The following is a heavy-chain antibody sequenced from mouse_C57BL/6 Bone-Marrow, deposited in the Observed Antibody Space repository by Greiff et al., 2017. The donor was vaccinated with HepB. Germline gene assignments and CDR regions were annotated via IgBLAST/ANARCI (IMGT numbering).Heavy chain of an antibody. D-gene: IGHD2-3*01. CDR1: GYTFTDYY. CDR2: INPNNGGT. CDR3: AGWLLPMDY. J-gene: IGHJ4*01. Sequence: EVKLQQSGPELVKPGASVKISCKASGYTFTDYYMNWVKQSHGKSLEWIGDINPNNGGTSYNQKFKGKATLTVDKSSSTAYMELRSLTSEDSAVYYCAGWLLPMDYWGQGTSVTVSS. V-gene: IGHV1-26*01.